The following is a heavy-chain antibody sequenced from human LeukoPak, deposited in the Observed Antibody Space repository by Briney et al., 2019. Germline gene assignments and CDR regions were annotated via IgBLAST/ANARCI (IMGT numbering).Heavy chain of an antibody. CDR2: INHSGST. V-gene: IGHV4-34*01. Sequence: PSETLSLTCTVSGGSISSYYWSWIRQPAGKGLEWIGEINHSGSTNYNPSLKSRVTISVDTSKNQFSLKLSSVTAADTAVYYCARHFRVFRGRHTLYYFDYWGQGTLVTVSS. D-gene: IGHD3-3*02. CDR3: ARHFRVFRGRHTLYYFDY. J-gene: IGHJ4*02. CDR1: GGSISSYY.